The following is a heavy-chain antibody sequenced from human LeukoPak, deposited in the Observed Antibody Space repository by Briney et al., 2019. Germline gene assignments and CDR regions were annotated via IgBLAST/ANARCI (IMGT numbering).Heavy chain of an antibody. CDR2: ISYDGSNK. V-gene: IGHV3-30*18. Sequence: GGSLRLSCAASGFTFSSYGMHWVRQAPGKGLEWVAVISYDGSNKYYADSVKGRFTISRDNSKNTLYLQMNSLRAEDTAVYYCAKDSLGHCHKGGAFDIWGQGTMVTVSS. CDR1: GFTFSSYG. D-gene: IGHD2-15*01. CDR3: AKDSLGHCHKGGAFDI. J-gene: IGHJ3*02.